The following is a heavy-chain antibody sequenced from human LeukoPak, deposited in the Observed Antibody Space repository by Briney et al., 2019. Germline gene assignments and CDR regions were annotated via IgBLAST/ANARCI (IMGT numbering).Heavy chain of an antibody. CDR2: ISSSGSTI. CDR3: ARDRYSGYDSYFDY. CDR1: GFTFSSYE. J-gene: IGHJ4*02. Sequence: GGSLRLSCAASGFTFSSYEMNWVRQAPGKGLEWVSYISSSGSTIYYADSVKGRFTISRDNAKNSLYLQMNSLRAEDTAVYYCARDRYSGYDSYFDYWGQGTLVTVSS. D-gene: IGHD5-12*01. V-gene: IGHV3-48*03.